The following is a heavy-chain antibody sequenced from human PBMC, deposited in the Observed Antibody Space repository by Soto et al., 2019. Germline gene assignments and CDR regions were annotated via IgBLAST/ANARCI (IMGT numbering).Heavy chain of an antibody. CDR2: ISYDGGLQ. CDR1: GFTFTSYG. V-gene: IGHV3-30*03. Sequence: QAPLVESGGGVVQPARSLRLSCAASGFTFTSYGMHWVRQAPGTRLEWVAVISYDGGLQHYADSVKGRFTISRDNSNNMVLLQMNSLGSEDTAVYYCVSDRGYGHASVPYSWGQGTLVSVSS. CDR3: VSDRGYGHASVPYS. D-gene: IGHD5-18*01. J-gene: IGHJ4*02.